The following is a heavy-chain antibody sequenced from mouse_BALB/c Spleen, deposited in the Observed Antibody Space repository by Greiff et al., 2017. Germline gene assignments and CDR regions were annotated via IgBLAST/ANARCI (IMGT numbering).Heavy chain of an antibody. CDR2: IDPSDSYT. V-gene: IGHV1-69*02. J-gene: IGHJ2*01. D-gene: IGHD3-1*01. CDR1: GYTFTSYW. CDR3: ARQRGLRFDY. Sequence: QVQLQQPGAELVKPGASVKLSCKASGYTFTSYWMHWVKQRPGQGLEWIGEIDPSDSYTNYNQKFKGKATLTVDKSSSTAYMQLSSLTSEDSAVYYCARQRGLRFDYWGQGTTLTVSS.